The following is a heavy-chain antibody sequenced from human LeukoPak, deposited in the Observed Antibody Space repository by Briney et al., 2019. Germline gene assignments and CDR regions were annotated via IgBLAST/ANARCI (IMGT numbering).Heavy chain of an antibody. J-gene: IGHJ6*04. V-gene: IGHV3-21*01. D-gene: IGHD3-9*01. CDR1: GFTFSSYS. CDR2: ISSSSSYI. CDR3: ARDGRNDIYYYYGMDV. Sequence: PWGSLTLSCAASGFTFSSYSMNWLRQAPGKGLEWVSSISSSSSYIYYADSVKGRFTIARDNAKNSLYLQMNSLRAEDTAVYYCARDGRNDIYYYYGMDVWGKGTTVTVSS.